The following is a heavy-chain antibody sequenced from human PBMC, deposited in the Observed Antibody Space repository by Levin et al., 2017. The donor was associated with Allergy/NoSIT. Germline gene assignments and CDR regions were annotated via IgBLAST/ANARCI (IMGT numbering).Heavy chain of an antibody. D-gene: IGHD4-17*01. V-gene: IGHV4-31*03. J-gene: IGHJ5*02. CDR2: IYYSGST. CDR1: GGSISSGGYY. Sequence: SETLSLTCTVSGGSISSGGYYWSWIRQHPGTGLEWIGYIYYSGSTYYNPSLKSRVTISVDTSKNQFSLKLSSVTAADTAVYYCARVTPVGPTGTTLGWFDPWGQGTLVTVSS. CDR3: ARVTPVGPTGTTLGWFDP.